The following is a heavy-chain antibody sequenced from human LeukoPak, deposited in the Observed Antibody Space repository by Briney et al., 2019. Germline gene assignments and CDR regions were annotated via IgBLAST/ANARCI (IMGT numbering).Heavy chain of an antibody. CDR3: ATTEYSSGWYLGY. Sequence: KTSETLSLTCAGYGGSFSGYYWSWIRQPPGKGLEWIGEINHSGSTNYNPSLKSRVTISVDTSKNQFSLKLSSVTAADTAVYYCATTEYSSGWYLGYWGQGTLVTVSS. CDR2: INHSGST. D-gene: IGHD6-19*01. CDR1: GGSFSGYY. V-gene: IGHV4-34*01. J-gene: IGHJ4*02.